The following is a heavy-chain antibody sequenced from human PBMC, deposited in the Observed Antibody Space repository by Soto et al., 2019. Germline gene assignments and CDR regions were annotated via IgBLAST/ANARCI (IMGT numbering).Heavy chain of an antibody. CDR1: GGSISSSY. J-gene: IGHJ4*02. Sequence: QVQLQEAGPGLVKPSETLSLTCTVSGGSISSSYWSWIRQPPGKGLEWIGYIYYSGSTNYNPSLKSRVTISVDTSRNQCSLKLSSVTAADTAVYYCARGRGGYFDYWGQGTLVTVSS. V-gene: IGHV4-59*01. CDR3: ARGRGGYFDY. CDR2: IYYSGST. D-gene: IGHD3-16*01.